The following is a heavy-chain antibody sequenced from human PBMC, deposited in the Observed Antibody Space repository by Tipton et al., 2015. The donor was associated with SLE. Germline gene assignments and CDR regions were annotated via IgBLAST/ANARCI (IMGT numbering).Heavy chain of an antibody. CDR1: GYTFTSYA. D-gene: IGHD1-26*01. CDR3: ARAHPDSGAFIPDY. J-gene: IGHJ4*02. CDR2: INTNTGNP. V-gene: IGHV7-4-1*02. Sequence: QSGAEVKKPGASVRVSCKSSGYTFTSYAMNWVRQAPGQGLEWMGWINTNTGNPTYAQGFTGRFVFSLDTSVSTAYLQISSLKAEDTAVYYCARAHPDSGAFIPDYWGQGTLVTVSS.